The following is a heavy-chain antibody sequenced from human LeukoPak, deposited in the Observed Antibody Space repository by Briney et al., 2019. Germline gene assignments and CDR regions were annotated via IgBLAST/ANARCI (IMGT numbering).Heavy chain of an antibody. CDR3: ARAYGSEEDYYYGMDV. CDR2: IYHSGST. V-gene: IGHV4-4*02. D-gene: IGHD3-10*01. J-gene: IGHJ6*04. CDR1: GGSISSSNR. Sequence: ASETLSLTCAVSGGSISSSNRWSWVRQPPGKGLEWIGEIYHSGSTNYNPSLKSRVTISVDKSKNQFSLKLSSVTAADTAVYHCARAYGSEEDYYYGMDVWGKGTTVTVSS.